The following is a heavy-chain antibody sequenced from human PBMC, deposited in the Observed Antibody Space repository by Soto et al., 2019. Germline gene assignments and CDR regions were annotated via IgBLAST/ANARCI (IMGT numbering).Heavy chain of an antibody. V-gene: IGHV2-5*02. Sequence: QITLKESGPTLVKPTQTLTLTCTFSGFSLSTSGVGVGWIRQPPGKALEWLALIYWDDDKRYSPSLKSRLTIPQDTSKNQVVLTMTNMDPVDTATYYCARRQTYCGGNCYSGFDYWGQGTLVTVSS. D-gene: IGHD2-21*02. CDR3: ARRQTYCGGNCYSGFDY. CDR2: IYWDDDK. J-gene: IGHJ4*02. CDR1: GFSLSTSGVG.